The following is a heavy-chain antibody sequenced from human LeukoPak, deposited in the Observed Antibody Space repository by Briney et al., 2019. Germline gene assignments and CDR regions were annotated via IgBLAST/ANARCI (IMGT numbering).Heavy chain of an antibody. J-gene: IGHJ4*02. CDR1: GFSFRSYF. CDR3: ARCLCGGDCSSD. Sequence: GGSLILFCAASGFSFRSYFMNWFRQAPGKGLEWVSSISSTSSYIYYAGSVKGRFTISRDNAKNSLYLQKHNLRAEDTAAYYCARCLCGGDCSSDWDQGTVATVSS. CDR2: ISSTSSYI. V-gene: IGHV3-21*01. D-gene: IGHD2-21*02.